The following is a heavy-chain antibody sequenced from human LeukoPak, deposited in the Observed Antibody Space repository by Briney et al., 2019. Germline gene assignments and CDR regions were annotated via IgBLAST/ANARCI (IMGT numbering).Heavy chain of an antibody. CDR2: IKQDGSEK. CDR1: GFTFSSYS. V-gene: IGHV3-7*03. Sequence: QTGGSLRLSCAASGFTFSSYSMNWVRQAPGKGLEWVANIKQDGSEKYYVDSVKGRFTISRDNAKNSLYLQMNSLRAEDTAVYYCARVQRDGWNYGGNSHYFDYWGQGTLVTVSS. D-gene: IGHD4-23*01. J-gene: IGHJ4*02. CDR3: ARVQRDGWNYGGNSHYFDY.